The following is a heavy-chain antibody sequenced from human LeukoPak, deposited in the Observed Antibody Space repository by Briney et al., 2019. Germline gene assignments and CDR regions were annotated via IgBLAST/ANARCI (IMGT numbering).Heavy chain of an antibody. CDR2: ISGDSNTI. J-gene: IGHJ4*02. CDR1: AFTFNTYS. Sequence: GGSLILSCVASAFTFNTYSMNWVRQAPGKGLEWLSYISGDSNTIYYADSVKGRFTISRDNGKNSLYLQMNSLRADDTAVYYCATPFDYWGQGTLDTVSS. V-gene: IGHV3-48*01. CDR3: ATPFDY.